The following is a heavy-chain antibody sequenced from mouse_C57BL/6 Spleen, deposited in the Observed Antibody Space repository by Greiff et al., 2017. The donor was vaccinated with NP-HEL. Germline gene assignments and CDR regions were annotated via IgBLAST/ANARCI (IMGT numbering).Heavy chain of an antibody. CDR2: IYPGDGDT. CDR1: GYAFSSSW. D-gene: IGHD1-1*01. Sequence: QVQLKQSGPELVKPGASVKISCKASGYAFSSSWMNWVKQRPGKGLEWIGRIYPGDGDTNYNGKFKGKATLTADKSSSTAYMQLSSLTSEDSAVYFCAREIYYYGSSWVAYWGQGTLVTVSA. J-gene: IGHJ3*01. CDR3: AREIYYYGSSWVAY. V-gene: IGHV1-82*01.